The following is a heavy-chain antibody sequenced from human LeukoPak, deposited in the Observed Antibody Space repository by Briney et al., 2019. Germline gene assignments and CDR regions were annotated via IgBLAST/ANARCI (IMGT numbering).Heavy chain of an antibody. CDR2: IDYSVTT. J-gene: IGHJ3*02. CDR1: GGSISSYY. V-gene: IGHV4-59*01. CDR3: ARGRRSSGRHDAFDI. D-gene: IGHD6-19*01. Sequence: PSETLSLTCTVSGGSISSYYWSSIRLPPGKRLEWIGYIDYSVTTNYNPSLKSRVTMSLDTSRNQFSLKLNSVTAADTAIDYCARGRRSSGRHDAFDIWGQGTVVIVSS.